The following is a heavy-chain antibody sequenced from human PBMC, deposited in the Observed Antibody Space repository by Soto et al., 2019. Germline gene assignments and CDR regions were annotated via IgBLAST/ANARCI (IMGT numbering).Heavy chain of an antibody. Sequence: GGSLRLSCAASGFTFSSYAMSWVRQAPGKGLEWVSAISGSGGSTYYADSVKGRFTISRDNSKSTLYLQMNSLRAEDTAVYYCAKDLAAGSYYGPLFDYWGQGTLVTVAS. J-gene: IGHJ4*02. CDR2: ISGSGGST. V-gene: IGHV3-23*01. CDR3: AKDLAAGSYYGPLFDY. D-gene: IGHD1-26*01. CDR1: GFTFSSYA.